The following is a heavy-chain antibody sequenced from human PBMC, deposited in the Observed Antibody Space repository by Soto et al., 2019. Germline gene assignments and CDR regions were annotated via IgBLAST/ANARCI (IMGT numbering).Heavy chain of an antibody. J-gene: IGHJ4*02. CDR3: ARGPLSMVRGVITLNYHFDY. V-gene: IGHV4-34*01. CDR2: INHSGST. D-gene: IGHD3-10*01. Sequence: PSETLSLTCAVYGGSFSGYYWSWIRQPPGKGLEWIGEINHSGSTNYNPSLKSRVTISVDTSKNQFSLILSSVTAADTAVFYCARGPLSMVRGVITLNYHFDYWGQGTLVTVSS. CDR1: GGSFSGYY.